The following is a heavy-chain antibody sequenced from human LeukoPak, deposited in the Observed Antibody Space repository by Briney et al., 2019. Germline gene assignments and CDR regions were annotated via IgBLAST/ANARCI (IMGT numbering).Heavy chain of an antibody. Sequence: PGGSLRLSCAASGFTFDDYGMSWVRQAPGKGLEWVSGINWNGGSTGYADSVKGRFTISRDNAKNSLYLQMNSLRAEDTALYYCARVDNIVVVPAASYYFDYWGQGTLVTVSP. J-gene: IGHJ4*02. D-gene: IGHD2-2*01. V-gene: IGHV3-20*04. CDR1: GFTFDDYG. CDR3: ARVDNIVVVPAASYYFDY. CDR2: INWNGGST.